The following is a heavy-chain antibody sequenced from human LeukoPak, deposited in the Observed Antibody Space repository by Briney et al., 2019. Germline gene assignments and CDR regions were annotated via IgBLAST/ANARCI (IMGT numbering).Heavy chain of an antibody. Sequence: SETLSLTCTVSGGSISSSSYYWGWIRQPPGKGLEWIGSIYYSGSTYYNPSLKSRVTISVDTSKNQFSLKLTSVTAADTAVYYCASQKWLRYWYFDLWGRGTLVTVSS. CDR2: IYYSGST. D-gene: IGHD3-22*01. J-gene: IGHJ2*01. V-gene: IGHV4-39*07. CDR1: GGSISSSSYY. CDR3: ASQKWLRYWYFDL.